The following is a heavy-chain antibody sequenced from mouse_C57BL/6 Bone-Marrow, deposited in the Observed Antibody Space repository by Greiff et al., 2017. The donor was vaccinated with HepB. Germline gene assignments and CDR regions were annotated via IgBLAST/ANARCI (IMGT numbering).Heavy chain of an antibody. V-gene: IGHV14-4*01. CDR1: GFNIKDDY. CDR2: IDPENGDT. Sequence: EVQVVESGAELVRPGASVKLSCTASGFNIKDDYMHWVKQRPEQGLEWIGWIDPENGDTEYASKFQGKATITADTSSNTAYLQLSSLTSEDTAVYYCTKGTTVVPYWYFDVWGTGTTVTVSS. CDR3: TKGTTVVPYWYFDV. D-gene: IGHD1-1*01. J-gene: IGHJ1*03.